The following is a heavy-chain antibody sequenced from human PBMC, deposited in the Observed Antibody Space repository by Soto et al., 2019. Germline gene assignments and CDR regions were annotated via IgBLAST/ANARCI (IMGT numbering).Heavy chain of an antibody. J-gene: IGHJ4*02. V-gene: IGHV3-33*01. CDR2: IWFDGSNK. Sequence: QVQLVESGGGVVQPGRSLRLSCAASGFTFSSYGMHWVRQAPGKGLEWVAVIWFDGSNKFYADSVKGRFTISRDNSKNTVSLQTNSLRDEDSAAYYCATTGPYWGQGTRITVSS. CDR3: ATTGPY. CDR1: GFTFSSYG.